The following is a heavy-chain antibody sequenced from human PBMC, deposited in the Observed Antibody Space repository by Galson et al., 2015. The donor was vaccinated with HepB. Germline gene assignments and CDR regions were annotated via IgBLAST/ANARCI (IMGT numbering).Heavy chain of an antibody. D-gene: IGHD6-6*01. Sequence: SWVRQAPGQGLEWMGWISAYNGNTNYAQKLQGRVTMTTDTSTSTAYMELSSLRSEDTAVYYCARVNEYSSSSQDYWGQGTLVTVSS. CDR2: ISAYNGNT. J-gene: IGHJ4*02. V-gene: IGHV1-18*01. CDR3: ARVNEYSSSSQDY.